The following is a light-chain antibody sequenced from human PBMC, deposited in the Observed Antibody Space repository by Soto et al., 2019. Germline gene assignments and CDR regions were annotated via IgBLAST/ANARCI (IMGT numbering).Light chain of an antibody. CDR3: SSYAGSNNYV. CDR1: SSDVGGYNY. J-gene: IGLJ1*01. V-gene: IGLV2-8*01. CDR2: EVS. Sequence: QSALTQPPSASGSPGQSVTISCIGTSSDVGGYNYVSWYQQHPGKAPKLMIYEVSRRPSGVPDRFSGSKSGNTASLTVSGLRAEDEADYYCSSYAGSNNYVFGTGTKLTVL.